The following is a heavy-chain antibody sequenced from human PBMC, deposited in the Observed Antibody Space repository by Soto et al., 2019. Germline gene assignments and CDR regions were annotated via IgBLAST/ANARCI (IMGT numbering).Heavy chain of an antibody. CDR2: IIPIFGTA. V-gene: IGHV1-69*13. CDR3: ARGPQQLVRGAYYYYYGMDV. J-gene: IGHJ6*02. D-gene: IGHD6-13*01. Sequence: SVKVSCKASGGTFSSYAISWVRQAPGQGLEWMGGIIPIFGTANYAQKFQGRVTITADESTSTAYMELSSLRSEDTAVYYCARGPQQLVRGAYYYYYGMDVWGQGTTVT. CDR1: GGTFSSYA.